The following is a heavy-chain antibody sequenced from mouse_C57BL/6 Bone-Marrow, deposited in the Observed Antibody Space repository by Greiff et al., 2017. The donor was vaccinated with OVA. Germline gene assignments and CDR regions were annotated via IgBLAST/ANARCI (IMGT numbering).Heavy chain of an antibody. CDR3: ARDGGYYPDD. D-gene: IGHD2-3*01. CDR2: LYPGSGNT. CDR1: GYTFTDYY. J-gene: IGHJ2*01. V-gene: IGHV1-76*01. Sequence: QVQLKQPGAELVRPGASVKLSCKASGYTFTDYYINWVKQRPGQGLEWIARLYPGSGNTYYNEKFKGKATLTAEQSSSTASMQLSSLTSEDAAVYFCARDGGYYPDDWGQGTTLTVSS.